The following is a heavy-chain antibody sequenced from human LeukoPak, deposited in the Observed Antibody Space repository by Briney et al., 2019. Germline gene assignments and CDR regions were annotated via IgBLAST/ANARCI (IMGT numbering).Heavy chain of an antibody. CDR2: IYYSGST. D-gene: IGHD3-9*01. V-gene: IGHV4-39*01. J-gene: IGHJ5*02. CDR3: ARHRYYDILTGYLVPYNWFDP. Sequence: SETLSLTCTVSGGSISSSSYYWGWIRPPPGKGLEWIGSIYYSGSTYSDPSLKSRVTISVDTSKNQCSLKLSSVTAADTAVYYCARHRYYDILTGYLVPYNWFDPWGQGTLVTVSS. CDR1: GGSISSSSYY.